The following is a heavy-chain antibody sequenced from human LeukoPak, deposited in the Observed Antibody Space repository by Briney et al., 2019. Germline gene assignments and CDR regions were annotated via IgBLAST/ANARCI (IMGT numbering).Heavy chain of an antibody. CDR2: INHSGST. CDR1: GGSFSGYY. D-gene: IGHD3-3*01. CDR3: ARARSGRLYWYFDL. J-gene: IGHJ2*01. Sequence: PSETLSLTCAVYGGSFSGYYWNWIRQPPGKGLEWIGEINHSGSTNYNPSLKSRVTISVDTSKNQFSLKLSSVTAADTAVYYCARARSGRLYWYFDLWGRGTLVTVSS. V-gene: IGHV4-34*01.